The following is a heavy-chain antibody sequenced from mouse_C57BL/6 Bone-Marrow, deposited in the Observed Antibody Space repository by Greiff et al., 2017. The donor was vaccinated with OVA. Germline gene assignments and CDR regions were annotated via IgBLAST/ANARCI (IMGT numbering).Heavy chain of an antibody. D-gene: IGHD2-5*01. J-gene: IGHJ3*01. V-gene: IGHV1-52*01. CDR3: ASSHSNYVAD. CDR2: IDPSDSET. Sequence: QVQLQQPGAELVRPGSSVKLSCKASGYTFTSYWMHWVKQRPIQGLEWIGNIDPSDSETHYNQKFKDKATLTVDKSSSTAYMQLSSLTSEDSAVYYCASSHSNYVADWGQGTLVTVSA. CDR1: GYTFTSYW.